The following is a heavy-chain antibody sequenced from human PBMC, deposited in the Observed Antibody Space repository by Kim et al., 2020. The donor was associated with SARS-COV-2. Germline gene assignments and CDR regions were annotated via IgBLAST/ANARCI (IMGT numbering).Heavy chain of an antibody. D-gene: IGHD3-22*01. CDR2: IYYSGST. J-gene: IGHJ3*02. CDR3: ARAPMIVVGPNAFDI. Sequence: SETLSLTCTVSGGSISSSSYYWGWIRQPPGKGLEWIGSIYYSGSTYYNPSLKSRVTISVDTSKNQFSLKLSSVTAADTAVYYCARAPMIVVGPNAFDIWGQGTMVTVSS. V-gene: IGHV4-39*01. CDR1: GGSISSSSYY.